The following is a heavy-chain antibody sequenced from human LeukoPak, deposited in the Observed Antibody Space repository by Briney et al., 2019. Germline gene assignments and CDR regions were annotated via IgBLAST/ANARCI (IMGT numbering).Heavy chain of an antibody. CDR3: AKDGVGTIADAFDI. D-gene: IGHD1-26*01. J-gene: IGHJ3*02. Sequence: PGGSLRLSCAASGFTFSSYAMSWVRQAPGKGLEWASTISGSGGSSYYADSVKGRFTISRDSSKNTLYLQMNSLRAEDTAVYYCAKDGVGTIADAFDIWGQGTMVTVSS. V-gene: IGHV3-23*01. CDR2: ISGSGGSS. CDR1: GFTFSSYA.